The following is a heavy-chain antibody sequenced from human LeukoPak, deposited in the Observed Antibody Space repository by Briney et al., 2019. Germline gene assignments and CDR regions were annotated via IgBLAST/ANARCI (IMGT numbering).Heavy chain of an antibody. Sequence: GGSLRLSCAASGFTFSSYAMSWVRQAPGKGLEWVSAISGSGGSTYYADSVKGRFTISRDNSKNTLYLQMNSLRAEDTAVYYCAKAGAAGGMELNLPDYYYYGMDVWGQGTTVTVSS. V-gene: IGHV3-23*01. D-gene: IGHD6-13*01. CDR1: GFTFSSYA. CDR2: ISGSGGST. CDR3: AKAGAAGGMELNLPDYYYYGMDV. J-gene: IGHJ6*02.